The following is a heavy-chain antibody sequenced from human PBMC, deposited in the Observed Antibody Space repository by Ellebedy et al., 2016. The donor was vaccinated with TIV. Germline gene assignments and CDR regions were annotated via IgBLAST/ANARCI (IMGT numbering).Heavy chain of an antibody. Sequence: PSETLSLTCAASGFTFSNYSMNWVRQAPGKGLEWVSYISTGSRTIYYADSVKGRFTISRDNAKNSLFLQMNSLRDEDTAVYYCAREDYYDSGGFDYWGQGTLVTVSS. CDR2: ISTGSRTI. CDR1: GFTFSNYS. J-gene: IGHJ4*02. D-gene: IGHD3-22*01. CDR3: AREDYYDSGGFDY. V-gene: IGHV3-48*02.